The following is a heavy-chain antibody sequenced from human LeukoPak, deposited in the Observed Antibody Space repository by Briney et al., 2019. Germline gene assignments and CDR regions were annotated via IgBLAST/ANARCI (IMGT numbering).Heavy chain of an antibody. J-gene: IGHJ4*02. Sequence: PGRSLRLSCAASGFTVSSNYMSWVRQAPGKGLEWVSVIYSGGSTYYADSVKGRFTISRDNSKNTLYLQMNSLRAEDTAVYYCAGAPSRIRRFDYWGQGTLVTVSS. D-gene: IGHD2-15*01. CDR3: AGAPSRIRRFDY. V-gene: IGHV3-66*01. CDR1: GFTVSSNY. CDR2: IYSGGST.